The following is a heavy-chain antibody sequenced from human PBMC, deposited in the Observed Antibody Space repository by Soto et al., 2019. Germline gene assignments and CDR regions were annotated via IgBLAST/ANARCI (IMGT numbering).Heavy chain of an antibody. J-gene: IGHJ2*01. CDR1: EDTFRNYA. CDR2: IIPIFGTA. CDR3: ARTKYDSSAYYYWYLGL. V-gene: IGHV1-69*06. D-gene: IGHD3-22*01. Sequence: QVELVQSGAEVKKPGSSVKVSCQASEDTFRNYAISWVRQAPGQGLEWLGGIIPIFGTANYAQKFQGRVTITADTSANTVYLELSSLRSEDTALYYCARTKYDSSAYYYWYLGLWGRGTLVTVSS.